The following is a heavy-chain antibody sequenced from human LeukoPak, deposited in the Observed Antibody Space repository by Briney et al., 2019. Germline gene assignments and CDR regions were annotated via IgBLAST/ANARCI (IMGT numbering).Heavy chain of an antibody. V-gene: IGHV3-7*01. Sequence: PGGSLRLSCVASGFTFSSYWMTWVRQAPGKGLEWVASIKQDGSDGYYVDSVKGRFTISRDNSRSTLYLQMNSLRPEDTAIYYCAREGYYGSGSPPSLYFDYWGQGTLVTVSS. CDR3: AREGYYGSGSPPSLYFDY. CDR1: GFTFSSYW. D-gene: IGHD3-10*01. J-gene: IGHJ4*02. CDR2: IKQDGSDG.